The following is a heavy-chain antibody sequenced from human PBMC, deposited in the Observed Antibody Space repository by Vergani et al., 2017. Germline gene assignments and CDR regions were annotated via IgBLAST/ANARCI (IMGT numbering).Heavy chain of an antibody. V-gene: IGHV3-15*01. J-gene: IGHJ3*02. CDR1: GFTFSNAW. CDR2: IKSKTDGGTT. Sequence: EVQLVESGGGLVKPGGSLRLSCAASGFTFSNAWMSWVRQAPGKGLEWVGRIKSKTDGGTTDYAAPVKGRFTISRDDSKNTLNLQMNSLKTEDTAVYYCTTGPTYYDILTGYLRDDSFDIWGQGTMVTVSS. D-gene: IGHD3-9*01. CDR3: TTGPTYYDILTGYLRDDSFDI.